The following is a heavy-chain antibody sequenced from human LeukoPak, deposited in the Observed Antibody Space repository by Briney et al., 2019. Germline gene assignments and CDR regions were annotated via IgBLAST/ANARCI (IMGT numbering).Heavy chain of an antibody. V-gene: IGHV3-74*01. CDR1: GFTFSSYW. J-gene: IGHJ3*01. CDR2: ISDDGSRT. D-gene: IGHD4-17*01. CDR3: ARDPNGDYIGAFEF. Sequence: PGGSLRLSCAASGFTFSSYWMVWVRQVPGKGLVCVSHISDDGSRTIYADSVKGRFTISRDNSKNTLYLQMNSLRAEDTAQYFCARDPNGDYIGAFEFWGRGTVVTVSS.